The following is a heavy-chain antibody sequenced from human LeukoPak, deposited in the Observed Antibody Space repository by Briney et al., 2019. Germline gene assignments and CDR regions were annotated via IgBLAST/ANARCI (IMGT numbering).Heavy chain of an antibody. CDR1: GGSISSYY. Sequence: PSETLSLTCTVSGGSISSYYWSWIRQPPGKGLEWIGYIYHSGSTNYNPSLKSRVTISVDTSKNQFSLKLSSVTAADTAVYYCARQGPGDLTSFDYWGQGTLVTVSS. D-gene: IGHD3-16*01. J-gene: IGHJ4*02. CDR2: IYHSGST. CDR3: ARQGPGDLTSFDY. V-gene: IGHV4-59*08.